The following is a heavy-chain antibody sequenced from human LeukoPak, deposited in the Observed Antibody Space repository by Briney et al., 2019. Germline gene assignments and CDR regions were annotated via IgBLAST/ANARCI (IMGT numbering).Heavy chain of an antibody. J-gene: IGHJ6*02. CDR1: GGSISSYY. V-gene: IGHV4-59*01. D-gene: IGHD6-19*01. CDR2: IYYSGST. CDR3: ARLSVAGSRFHYYYGMDV. Sequence: PSETLSLTCTVSGGSISSYYWSWIRQPPGKGLEWIGYIYYSGSTNYNPSLKSRVTISVDTSKNQFSLKLSSVTAADTAVYYCARLSVAGSRFHYYYGMDVWGQGTTVTVSS.